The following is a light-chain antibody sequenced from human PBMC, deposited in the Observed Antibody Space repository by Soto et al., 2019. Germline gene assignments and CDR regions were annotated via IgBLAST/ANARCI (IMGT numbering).Light chain of an antibody. CDR2: GAS. Sequence: AIRMTQSPSSLSASTGDRVTITCRASQGISNYLAWYQQKPGKAPKLLIYGASTLQSGVASKFSGSGSGTDFTLTISCLQSEDFATYYCQQYYNYPRTFGQGTTVEIK. CDR1: QGISNY. CDR3: QQYYNYPRT. V-gene: IGKV1-8*01. J-gene: IGKJ1*01.